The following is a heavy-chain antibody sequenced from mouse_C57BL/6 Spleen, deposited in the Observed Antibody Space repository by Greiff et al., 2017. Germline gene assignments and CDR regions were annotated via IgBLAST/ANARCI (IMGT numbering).Heavy chain of an antibody. J-gene: IGHJ4*01. CDR1: GYTFTSYW. CDR3: TRRDLRDYAMDY. D-gene: IGHD1-1*01. Sequence: EVKLMESGTVLARPGASVKMSCKTSGYTFTSYWMHWGKQRPGPGLEWIGAIYPGNSDPSSNQKFKGKANLTADTSASTAYMELSSLTNEDSAVFYCTRRDLRDYAMDYWGQGTSVTVSS. V-gene: IGHV1-5*01. CDR2: IYPGNSDP.